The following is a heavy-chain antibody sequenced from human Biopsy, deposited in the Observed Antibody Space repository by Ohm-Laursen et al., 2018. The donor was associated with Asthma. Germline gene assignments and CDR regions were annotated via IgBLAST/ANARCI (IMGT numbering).Heavy chain of an antibody. CDR1: GYTFNNAG. CDR2: ISVYNGNT. D-gene: IGHD3-10*01. CDR3: ARAVDYSHYYGIDV. V-gene: IGHV1-18*01. Sequence: GASVKVSYKTSGYTFNNAGITWVRQAPGQGLEWMGWISVYNGNTKVAQKLQDRVTMITDTSTSTAYMELRSLRSDDTAVYFCARAVDYSHYYGIDVWGQGTTVTVSP. J-gene: IGHJ6*01.